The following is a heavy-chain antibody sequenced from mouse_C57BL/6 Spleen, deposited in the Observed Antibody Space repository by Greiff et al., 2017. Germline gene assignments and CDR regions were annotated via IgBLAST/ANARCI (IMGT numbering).Heavy chain of an antibody. CDR2: IWSGRST. CDR3: AREGDGSSLDY. J-gene: IGHJ2*01. D-gene: IGHD1-1*01. V-gene: IGHV2-2*01. Sequence: QVQLKESGPGLVQPSQSLSITCTVSGFSLTSYGVHWVRQSPGKGLEWLGVIWSGRSTDYNAAFISRLSISKDNSKSQVFFKMNSLQADDTAIYYCAREGDGSSLDYWGQGTTLTVSS. CDR1: GFSLTSYG.